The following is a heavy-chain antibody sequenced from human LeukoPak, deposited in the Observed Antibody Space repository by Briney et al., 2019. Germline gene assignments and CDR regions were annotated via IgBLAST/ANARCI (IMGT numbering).Heavy chain of an antibody. D-gene: IGHD6-13*01. CDR3: ARAKPLGIVAAGYLDY. V-gene: IGHV4-59*12. J-gene: IGHJ4*02. CDR2: IYHSGST. Sequence: SETLSLTCTVSGGSISSYYWSWIRQPPGKGLEWIGYIYHSGSTYYNPSLKSRVTISVDRSKNQFSLKLSSVTAADTAVYYCARAKPLGIVAAGYLDYWGQGTLVTVSS. CDR1: GGSISSYY.